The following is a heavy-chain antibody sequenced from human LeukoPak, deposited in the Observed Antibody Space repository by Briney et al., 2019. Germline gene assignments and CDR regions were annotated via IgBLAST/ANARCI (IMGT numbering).Heavy chain of an antibody. CDR3: ARWVHYGDSPPLFDY. D-gene: IGHD4-17*01. V-gene: IGHV5-51*01. CDR1: GYSFTSYW. J-gene: IGHJ4*02. Sequence: GESLKISCKGSGYSFTSYWIGWVRQMPGKGLEWMGIIYPGDSDTTYSPSFQGHVTISADKSINTAFLQWSSLKASDTAMYYCARWVHYGDSPPLFDYWGQGTLVTVSS. CDR2: IYPGDSDT.